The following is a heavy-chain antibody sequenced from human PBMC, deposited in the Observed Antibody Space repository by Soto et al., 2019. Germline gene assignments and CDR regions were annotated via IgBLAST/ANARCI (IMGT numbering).Heavy chain of an antibody. CDR3: AKDVGSSGWYDGFDS. Sequence: EVQLVESGGGLVQPGRSLRLSCAASGFSFGDYAMHWVRQVPGKGLEWVSSISWNGESIGYADSVKGRFTISRDNGKKSVYLQMNILRGEDTALYYGAKDVGSSGWYDGFDSGGQGTLVTVS. J-gene: IGHJ4*02. CDR1: GFSFGDYA. CDR2: ISWNGESI. V-gene: IGHV3-9*01. D-gene: IGHD6-19*01.